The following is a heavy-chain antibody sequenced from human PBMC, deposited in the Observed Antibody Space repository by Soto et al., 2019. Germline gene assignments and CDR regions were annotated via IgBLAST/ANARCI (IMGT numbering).Heavy chain of an antibody. J-gene: IGHJ6*02. Sequence: EMQLVESGGGLVKPGGSLTLTCAASGFNFNSYNMNWVRQAPGKGLEWVASIRGADNYKYYADSVKGRFAISRDNAKNSLVLQLNGLRAEDTAVYYCARDRVRGALPQYGMDVWGQGTTVSVSS. V-gene: IGHV3-21*01. CDR3: ARDRVRGALPQYGMDV. CDR2: IRGADNYK. D-gene: IGHD3-10*01. CDR1: GFNFNSYN.